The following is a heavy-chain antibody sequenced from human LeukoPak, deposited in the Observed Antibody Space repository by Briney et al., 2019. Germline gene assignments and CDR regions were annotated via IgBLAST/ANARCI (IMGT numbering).Heavy chain of an antibody. J-gene: IGHJ4*02. D-gene: IGHD3-22*01. CDR3: ARGPYPYYYDSTGSFDY. V-gene: IGHV1-69*13. CDR2: IIPIFGTA. CDR1: GGTFSSYA. Sequence: SVKVSCKASGGTFSSYAISWVRQAPGQGLEWMGGIIPIFGTANYAQKFQGRVTITADESTSTAYMELSSLRSEDTAVYYCARGPYPYYYDSTGSFDYWGQGTLVTVSA.